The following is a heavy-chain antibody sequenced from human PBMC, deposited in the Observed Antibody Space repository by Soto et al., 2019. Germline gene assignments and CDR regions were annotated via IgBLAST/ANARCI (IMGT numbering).Heavy chain of an antibody. CDR2: IFSNDEK. Sequence: SGPTLVNPTETLTLTCTVSGFSLSNARMGVSWIRQPPGKALEWLAHIFSNDEKSYSTSLKSRLTISKDTSKSQVVLTMTNMDPVDTATYYCARTNPGRHYYYYYGMDVWGQGTTVTVSS. CDR1: GFSLSNARMG. CDR3: ARTNPGRHYYYYYGMDV. V-gene: IGHV2-26*01. J-gene: IGHJ6*02. D-gene: IGHD3-10*01.